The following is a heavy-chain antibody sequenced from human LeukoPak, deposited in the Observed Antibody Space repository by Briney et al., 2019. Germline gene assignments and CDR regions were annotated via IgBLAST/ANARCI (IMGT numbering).Heavy chain of an antibody. D-gene: IGHD3-22*01. CDR3: AKDPLRVYDSSGFD. Sequence: GGSLRLSCAASGFTVSTTYMSWVRQAPGKGLEWVSLIYTGGSTYYAHSVKGRFTISRDNSKNTVYLQMNSLRAEDTAVYYCAKDPLRVYDSSGFDWGQGTLVTVSS. J-gene: IGHJ4*02. CDR2: IYTGGST. V-gene: IGHV3-53*01. CDR1: GFTVSTTY.